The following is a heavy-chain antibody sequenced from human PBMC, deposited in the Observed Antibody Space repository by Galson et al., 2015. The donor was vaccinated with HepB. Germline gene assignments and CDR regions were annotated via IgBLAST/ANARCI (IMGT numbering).Heavy chain of an antibody. D-gene: IGHD2-15*01. CDR2: ISSSGSTI. V-gene: IGHV3-11*01. J-gene: IGHJ4*02. Sequence: SLRLSCAASGFTFSDYYMSWIRQAPGKGLEWVSYISSSGSTIYYADSVKGRFTISRDNAKNSLYLQMNSLRAEDTAVYYCARVLLLPSYYFDYWGQGTLVTVSS. CDR1: GFTFSDYY. CDR3: ARVLLLPSYYFDY.